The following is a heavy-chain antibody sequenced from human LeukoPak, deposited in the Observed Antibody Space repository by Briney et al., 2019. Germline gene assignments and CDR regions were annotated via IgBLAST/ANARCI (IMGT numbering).Heavy chain of an antibody. CDR2: ISSSSSYI. J-gene: IGHJ4*02. CDR3: ARDDRDYHDSSGYSDY. Sequence: PGGSLRLSCAASGFTFSSYSMNWVRPAPGKGLEWVSSISSSSSYIYYADSVKGRFTISRDNAKNSLYLQMNSLRAEDTAVYYCARDDRDYHDSSGYSDYWGQGTLVTVSS. D-gene: IGHD3-22*01. CDR1: GFTFSSYS. V-gene: IGHV3-21*01.